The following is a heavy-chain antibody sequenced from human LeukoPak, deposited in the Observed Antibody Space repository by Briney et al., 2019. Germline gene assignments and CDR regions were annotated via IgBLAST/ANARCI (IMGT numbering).Heavy chain of an antibody. J-gene: IGHJ4*02. V-gene: IGHV3-53*01. Sequence: PGGSLRLSCAVSGFSVSNYYMSWVRQAPGKGLAWVSLIYSDAGTSYADSVKGRFTISRDNSKNTLFLQMNTLGAEDTAVYYCARDSDGGNLDSWGQGTLVTVSS. CDR3: ARDSDGGNLDS. D-gene: IGHD3-10*01. CDR1: GFSVSNYY. CDR2: IYSDAGT.